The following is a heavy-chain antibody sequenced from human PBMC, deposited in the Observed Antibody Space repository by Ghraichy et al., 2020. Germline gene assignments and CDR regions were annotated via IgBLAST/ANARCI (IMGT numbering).Heavy chain of an antibody. Sequence: GGSLRLSCAASGFTFSSDSMNWVRQAPGKGLEWVSYISSSSSTIYYADSVKGRFTISRDNAKNSLYLQMNSLRDEDTAVYYCSREYREPRSTSFGEDYPPYGWDGMCVGYKGNAVNV. CDR2: ISSSSSTI. V-gene: IGHV3-48*02. D-gene: IGHD3-3*01. J-gene: IGHJ6*04. CDR1: GFTFSSDS. CDR3: SREYREPRSTSFGEDYPPYGWDGMCV.